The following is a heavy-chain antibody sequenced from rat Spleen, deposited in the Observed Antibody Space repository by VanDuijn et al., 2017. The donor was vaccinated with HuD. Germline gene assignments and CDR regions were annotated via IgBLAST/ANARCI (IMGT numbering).Heavy chain of an antibody. J-gene: IGHJ3*01. CDR3: TSFYYYDGSYYYPFAY. D-gene: IGHD1-12*02. CDR1: GFSLTSNG. V-gene: IGHV2S12*01. CDR2: ISSGGTT. Sequence: QVQLKESGPGLVQSSQTLSLTCTVSGFSLTSNGVSWVRQPPGKGLEWIAAISSGGTTYYNSPLKSRLSISRDTSKSQVFLKMNSLQTEDTAIYFCTSFYYYDGSYYYPFAYWGQGTLVTVSS.